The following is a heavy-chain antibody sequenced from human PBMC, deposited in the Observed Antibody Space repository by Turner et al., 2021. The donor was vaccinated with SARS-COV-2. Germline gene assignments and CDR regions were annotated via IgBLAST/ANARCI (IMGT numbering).Heavy chain of an antibody. Sequence: QVQLQESGPGLVKPPGTRPLTCAGAGGSISSSNWWSWVRQPTGKGLEWICEFYHSQSTNYNPSLKSRVTISVDKSKNQFSLKLSSVTAADTAVYYCARGSIVVVAAAIFRGYDPWGQGTLVTVSS. CDR3: ARGSIVVVAAAIFRGYDP. CDR2: FYHSQST. V-gene: IGHV4-4*03. CDR1: GGSISSSNW. D-gene: IGHD2-2*01. J-gene: IGHJ5*02.